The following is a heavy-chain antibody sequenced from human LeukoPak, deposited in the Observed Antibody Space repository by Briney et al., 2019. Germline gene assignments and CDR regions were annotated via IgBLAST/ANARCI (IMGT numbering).Heavy chain of an antibody. Sequence: SQTLSLTCTVSGGSISSGGYYWSWIRQPPGKGLEWIGYIYHSGSTYYNPSLKSRVTISVDRSKNQFSLKLSSVTAADTAVYYCARDRDYYYASGSYSHWGQGTLVTVSS. D-gene: IGHD3-10*01. CDR3: ARDRDYYYASGSYSH. CDR2: IYHSGST. V-gene: IGHV4-30-2*01. J-gene: IGHJ4*02. CDR1: GGSISSGGYY.